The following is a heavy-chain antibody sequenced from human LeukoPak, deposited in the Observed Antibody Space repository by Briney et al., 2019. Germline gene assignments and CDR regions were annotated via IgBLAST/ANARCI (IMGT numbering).Heavy chain of an antibody. J-gene: IGHJ4*02. CDR3: AKGRGPVGAYDY. V-gene: IGHV3-23*01. D-gene: IGHD1-26*01. CDR1: GFTFSSYA. CDR2: ISGSGGST. Sequence: PGRSLRPSCAASGFTFSSYAMSWVRQAPGKGLEWVSAISGSGGSTYYADSVKGRFTTPTDNSKNPPYLQMTSLRPQAPAISYCAKGRGPVGAYDYWGQGTLVTVSS.